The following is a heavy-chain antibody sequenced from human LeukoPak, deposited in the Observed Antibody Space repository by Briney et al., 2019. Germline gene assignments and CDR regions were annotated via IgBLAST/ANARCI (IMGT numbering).Heavy chain of an antibody. CDR3: ARDPYYYDSSGHHFFDY. CDR1: GGSISSSSYH. Sequence: SETLSLTCTVSGGSISSSSYHWGWIRQPPGKGLEWIGSISYSGSTYYNPSLKSRVTISVDTSKNQFSLRLNSVTAADTAVYYCARDPYYYDSSGHHFFDYWGQGTLVTVSS. V-gene: IGHV4-39*07. J-gene: IGHJ4*02. D-gene: IGHD3-22*01. CDR2: ISYSGST.